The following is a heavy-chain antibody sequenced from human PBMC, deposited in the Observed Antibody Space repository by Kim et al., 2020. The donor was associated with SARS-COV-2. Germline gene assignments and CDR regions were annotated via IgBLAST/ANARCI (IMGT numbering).Heavy chain of an antibody. CDR2: IWYDGSNK. J-gene: IGHJ6*02. V-gene: IGHV3-33*01. CDR1: GFTFSSYG. Sequence: GGSLRLSCAASGFTFSSYGMHWVRQAPGKGLEWVAVIWYDGSNKYYADSVKGRFTISRDNSKNTLYLQMNSLRAEDTAVYYCARGGPKSPVPYYYYYYGMDVWGQGTTVTVSS. CDR3: ARGGPKSPVPYYYYYYGMDV.